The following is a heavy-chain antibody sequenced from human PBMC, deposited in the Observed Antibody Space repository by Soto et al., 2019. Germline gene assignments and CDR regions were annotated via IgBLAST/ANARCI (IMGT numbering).Heavy chain of an antibody. CDR3: AGGGGDFWGGYFKGPGAFDI. CDR2: MNPNSGNT. CDR1: GYTFTIYD. Sequence: ASVKVSCKASGYTFTIYDINWVLQATGQGLEWMGWMNPNSGNTGYAQKFQGRVTMTRNTSISTAYMELSSLRSEDTAVYYCAGGGGDFWGGYFKGPGAFDIWGQGTMVTVSS. D-gene: IGHD3-3*01. V-gene: IGHV1-8*01. J-gene: IGHJ3*02.